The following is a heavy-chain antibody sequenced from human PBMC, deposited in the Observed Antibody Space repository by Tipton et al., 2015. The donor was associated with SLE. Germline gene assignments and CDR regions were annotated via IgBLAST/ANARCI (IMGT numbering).Heavy chain of an antibody. J-gene: IGHJ4*02. CDR1: GSTFSTYT. V-gene: IGHV3-30*04. Sequence: SLRLSCAASGSTFSTYTMHWVRQAPGKGLEWVALMSYDGSNKYYADSVKGRFTISRDNSKNTLYLQMSSLRAEDTAVYYCASELGIWVGYWGQGTLVTVSS. CDR2: MSYDGSNK. CDR3: ASELGIWVGY. D-gene: IGHD3-16*01.